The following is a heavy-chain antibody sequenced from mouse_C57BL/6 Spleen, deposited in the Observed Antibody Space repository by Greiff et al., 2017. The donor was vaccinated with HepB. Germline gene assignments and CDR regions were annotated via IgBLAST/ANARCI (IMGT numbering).Heavy chain of an antibody. Sequence: EVKLMESGGGLVQPKGSLKLSCAASGFTFNTYAMHWVRQAPGKGLEWVARIRSKSSNYATYYADSVKDRVTISRDDSQSMLYLQMNNLKTEDTAIYYCVGYDGYDAWFAYWGQGTLVTVSA. CDR3: VGYDGYDAWFAY. D-gene: IGHD2-3*01. CDR1: GFTFNTYA. J-gene: IGHJ3*01. V-gene: IGHV10-3*01. CDR2: IRSKSSNYAT.